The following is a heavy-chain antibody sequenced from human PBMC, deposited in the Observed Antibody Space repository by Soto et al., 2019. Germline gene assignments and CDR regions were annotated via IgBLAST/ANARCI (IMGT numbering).Heavy chain of an antibody. CDR1: GLTLRNYG. CDR3: AIAGYGSLIHSYGMDV. Sequence: QEQLVESGGGVVQPGRSLRLSCAASGLTLRNYGMHWVRQAPGKGLEWVAVISYDGSDKYYADSVKGRFTISRDNSKNTLYLQMNSLRGEDTAVYYCAIAGYGSLIHSYGMDVWGQGTTVTVSS. V-gene: IGHV3-30*03. D-gene: IGHD5-18*01. CDR2: ISYDGSDK. J-gene: IGHJ6*02.